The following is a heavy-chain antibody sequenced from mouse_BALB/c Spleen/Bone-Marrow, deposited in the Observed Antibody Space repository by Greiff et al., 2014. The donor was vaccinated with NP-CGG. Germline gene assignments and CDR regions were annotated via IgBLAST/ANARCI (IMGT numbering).Heavy chain of an antibody. CDR3: TRGNYFFDY. J-gene: IGHJ2*01. Sequence: LQQSGSELVRPGASVKLSCKASGYTFINYWMHWVKQRPGQGLEWIGNIYPGSGTTNYDEKFKTKATLTVDTLSSTAYMQLSSLTSEDSAVYYCTRGNYFFDYWGQGTTLTVSS. CDR1: GYTFINYW. D-gene: IGHD2-1*01. CDR2: IYPGSGTT. V-gene: IGHV1S22*01.